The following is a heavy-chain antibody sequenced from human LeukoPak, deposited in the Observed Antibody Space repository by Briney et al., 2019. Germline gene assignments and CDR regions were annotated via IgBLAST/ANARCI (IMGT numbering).Heavy chain of an antibody. Sequence: SETLSLTCTVSGGSISSGSYYWSWIRQPAGKGLEWIGRIYTSGSTNYNPSLKSRVTISVNTSKNQFSLKLSSVTATDTAVYYCARVGYYYYYYMDVWGKGTTVTVSS. V-gene: IGHV4-61*02. CDR1: GGSISSGSYY. CDR2: IYTSGST. J-gene: IGHJ6*03. CDR3: ARVGYYYYYYMDV. D-gene: IGHD1-26*01.